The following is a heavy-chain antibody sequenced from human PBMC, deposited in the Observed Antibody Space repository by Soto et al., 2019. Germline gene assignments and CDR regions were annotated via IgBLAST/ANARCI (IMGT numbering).Heavy chain of an antibody. Sequence: QVQLQESGPGLVKPSETLSLTCTVSGGSISSYYWSWIRQPPGKGLEWIGYIYYSGSTSYNPSLXSXVXIXLDTSKNQFSLKLSSVTAADTAVYYCASRYGGALDYWGQGTLVTVSS. J-gene: IGHJ4*02. CDR2: IYYSGST. D-gene: IGHD4-17*01. CDR3: ASRYGGALDY. CDR1: GGSISSYY. V-gene: IGHV4-59*08.